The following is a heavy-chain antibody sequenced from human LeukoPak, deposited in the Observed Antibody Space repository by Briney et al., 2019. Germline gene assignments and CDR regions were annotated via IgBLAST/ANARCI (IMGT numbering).Heavy chain of an antibody. D-gene: IGHD5-18*01. CDR2: IIPIFGTA. CDR1: GGTFSSYA. CDR3: AKGEIQLWLKAAFDI. Sequence: SVKVSCTASGGTFSSYAISWVRQAPGQGLEWMGGIIPIFGTANYAQKFQGRVTITADESTSTAYMELSSLRSEDTAVYYCAKGEIQLWLKAAFDIWGQGTMVTVSS. V-gene: IGHV1-69*01. J-gene: IGHJ3*02.